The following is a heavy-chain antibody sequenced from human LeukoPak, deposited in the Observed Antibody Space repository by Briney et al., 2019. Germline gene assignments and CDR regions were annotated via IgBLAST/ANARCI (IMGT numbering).Heavy chain of an antibody. J-gene: IGHJ4*02. D-gene: IGHD6-13*01. CDR1: GGSISAYY. CDR3: ARHSSTWYGSNDC. Sequence: PSETLSLTCTVSGGSISAYYWNWIRQPPGKGLEWIGYIDYSGGTKYNPSLKSRVTISVDTSKIQFSLRLSSVTAADTAVYYCARHSSTWYGSNDCWGQGTLVTVSS. CDR2: IDYSGGT. V-gene: IGHV4-59*08.